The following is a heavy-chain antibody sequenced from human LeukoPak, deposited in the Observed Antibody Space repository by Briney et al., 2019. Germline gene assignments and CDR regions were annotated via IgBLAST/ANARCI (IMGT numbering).Heavy chain of an antibody. CDR2: IWYDGSDK. D-gene: IGHD3-10*01. CDR3: ARGRVVIPEGPDY. J-gene: IGHJ4*02. Sequence: GGSLRLSCAASGFTFSSYAMHWVRQAPGKGLEWVALIWYDGSDKYYADSVKGRFTISRDNSKNTLHLQMNSLRAEDTAVYYCARGRVVIPEGPDYWGQGTLVTVSS. V-gene: IGHV3-33*08. CDR1: GFTFSSYA.